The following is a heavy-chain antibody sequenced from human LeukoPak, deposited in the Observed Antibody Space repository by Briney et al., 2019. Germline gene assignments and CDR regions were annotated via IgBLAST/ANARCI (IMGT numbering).Heavy chain of an antibody. Sequence: ASVKVSCKASGYTFTSYGISWVRQAPGQGLEWMGWISAYNGNTNYAQKFQGRVTMTRDTFISTAYMELSRLRSDDTAVYYCARDGEVVVPAAPAYYYYMDVWGKGTTVTVSS. CDR2: ISAYNGNT. CDR3: ARDGEVVVPAAPAYYYYMDV. J-gene: IGHJ6*03. CDR1: GYTFTSYG. D-gene: IGHD2-2*01. V-gene: IGHV1-18*01.